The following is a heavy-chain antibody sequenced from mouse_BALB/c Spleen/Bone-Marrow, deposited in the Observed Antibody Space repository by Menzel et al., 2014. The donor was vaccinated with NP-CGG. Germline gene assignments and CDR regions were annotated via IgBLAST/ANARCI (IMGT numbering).Heavy chain of an antibody. CDR2: ISFSGGT. J-gene: IGHJ2*01. CDR1: GYSITSDYA. CDR3: SRGAFYFDF. V-gene: IGHV3-2*02. Sequence: VQLQQSGPGLVKPSQSLSLPCTVTGYSITSDYAWNWIRQFPGNKLEWLGYISFSGGTTYNPSLESRISITRDTSKNQFFLQLNSVTTEDTATYYCSRGAFYFDFWSHGTTLTVSS.